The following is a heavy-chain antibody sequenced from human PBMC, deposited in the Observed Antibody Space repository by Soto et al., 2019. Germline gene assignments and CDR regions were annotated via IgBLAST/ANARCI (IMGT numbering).Heavy chain of an antibody. J-gene: IGHJ4*02. Sequence: QVQLVESGGGVVQPGRSLRLSCAASGFTFSSYGMHWVRQAPGKGLEWVAVISYDGSNKYYADSVKGRFTIYRDNSKNTLYLKMNSLRAEDTAVYYCAKDNVYYDFWSGYYTGEYYFDYWGQGTLVTVSS. V-gene: IGHV3-30*18. CDR1: GFTFSSYG. D-gene: IGHD3-3*01. CDR3: AKDNVYYDFWSGYYTGEYYFDY. CDR2: ISYDGSNK.